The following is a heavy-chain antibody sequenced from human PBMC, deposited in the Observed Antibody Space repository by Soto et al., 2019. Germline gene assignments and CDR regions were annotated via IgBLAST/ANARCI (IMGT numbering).Heavy chain of an antibody. Sequence: QVQLQQWGAGLLKPSETLSLTCAVYGGSFSGYYWSWIRQPPGKGLEWIGEINHSGSTNYNPSLKSRVTISVDTSKNQFSLKLSSVTAADTAVYYCARESSGDDDGMGAFDIWGQGTMVTVSS. CDR1: GGSFSGYY. CDR3: ARESSGDDDGMGAFDI. D-gene: IGHD4-17*01. V-gene: IGHV4-34*01. J-gene: IGHJ3*02. CDR2: INHSGST.